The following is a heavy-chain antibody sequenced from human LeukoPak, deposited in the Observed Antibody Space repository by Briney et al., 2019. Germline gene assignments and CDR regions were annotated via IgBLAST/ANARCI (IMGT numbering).Heavy chain of an antibody. D-gene: IGHD3-16*01. CDR1: GLNYNSHT. J-gene: IGHJ4*02. CDR2: IYHTGST. V-gene: IGHV4-4*02. CDR3: AKSGDYLWDY. Sequence: GSLRLSCVASGLNYNSHTMKWVRQPPGKGLEWIGEIYHTGSTNYSPSLRSRVTMSIDKSNNQFSLNLNSVTAADTAVYYCAKSGDYLWDYWGQGTLVTVSS.